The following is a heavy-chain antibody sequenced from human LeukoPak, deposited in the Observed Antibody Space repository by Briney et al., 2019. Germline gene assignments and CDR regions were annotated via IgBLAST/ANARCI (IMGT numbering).Heavy chain of an antibody. CDR3: ARSLYYYGSDSFDI. CDR1: GGSISSYY. V-gene: IGHV4-59*01. J-gene: IGHJ3*02. D-gene: IGHD3-10*01. Sequence: PSETLSLTCTVSGGSISSYYWNWIRQPPGKGLEWIGYIYYSGSTNYNPSLKSRVTISVDTSKNQFSLKLSSVTAADTAVYYCARSLYYYGSDSFDIWGQGTMVSVS. CDR2: IYYSGST.